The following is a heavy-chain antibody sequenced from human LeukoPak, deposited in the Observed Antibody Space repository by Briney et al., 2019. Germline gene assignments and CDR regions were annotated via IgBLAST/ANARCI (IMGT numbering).Heavy chain of an antibody. CDR1: GFAFSSYE. J-gene: IGHJ5*02. CDR2: ISINGGST. V-gene: IGHV3-64D*06. D-gene: IGHD5/OR15-5a*01. Sequence: GGSLRLSCAASGFAFSSYEMNWVRQAPGKGLYYVSAISINGGSTYYADSVRGRLTISRDNSKNTLYLQMSSLRPGDTAVYYCVRIYDENPLGWFDPWGQGTLVTVSS. CDR3: VRIYDENPLGWFDP.